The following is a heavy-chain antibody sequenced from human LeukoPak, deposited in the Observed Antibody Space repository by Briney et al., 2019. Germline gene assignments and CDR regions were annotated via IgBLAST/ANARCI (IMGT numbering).Heavy chain of an antibody. Sequence: GGSLRLSCAASGFTFSSYAMSWVRQAPGKGLEWVSAISGSGGSTYYADSVKGRFTISRDNSKNTLYLQMNSLRAEDTAVYYCAKDHVGWEPYYYYGMDVWGQGTTVTVSS. CDR2: ISGSGGST. CDR1: GFTFSSYA. D-gene: IGHD1-26*01. V-gene: IGHV3-23*01. J-gene: IGHJ6*02. CDR3: AKDHVGWEPYYYYGMDV.